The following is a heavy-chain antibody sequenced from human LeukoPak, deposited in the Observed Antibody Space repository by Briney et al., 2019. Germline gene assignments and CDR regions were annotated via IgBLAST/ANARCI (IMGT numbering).Heavy chain of an antibody. Sequence: GGSLRLSCVASGFTFSTISMNWVRQAPGRGLEWISYNSTSTWTMYYTDSVKGRFNFSRDNARNSLYLQMNSLRVEATAVSSCVGHTPMVTGGVFDNWGQGTVVTGSS. D-gene: IGHD4-23*01. CDR3: VGHTPMVTGGVFDN. CDR1: GFTFSTIS. J-gene: IGHJ3*02. V-gene: IGHV3-48*01. CDR2: NSTSTWTM.